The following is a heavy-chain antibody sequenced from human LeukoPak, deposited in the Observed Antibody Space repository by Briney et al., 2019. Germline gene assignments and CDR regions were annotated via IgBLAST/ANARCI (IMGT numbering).Heavy chain of an antibody. V-gene: IGHV3-33*06. Sequence: PGGSLRPSCAASGFTFSSYGMHWVRQAPGKGLEWVAVIWYDGSNKYYADSVKGRFTISRDNSKNTLYLQMNSLRAEDTAVYYCAKERGYSYGLGYWGQGTLVTVSS. CDR3: AKERGYSYGLGY. D-gene: IGHD5-18*01. CDR1: GFTFSSYG. CDR2: IWYDGSNK. J-gene: IGHJ4*02.